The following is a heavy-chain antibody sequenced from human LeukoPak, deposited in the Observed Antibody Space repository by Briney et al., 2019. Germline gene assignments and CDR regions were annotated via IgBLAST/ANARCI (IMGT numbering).Heavy chain of an antibody. V-gene: IGHV1-3*01. J-gene: IGHJ1*01. Sequence: ASVTVSCKASGYAFTNYAMHWLRQAPGQRLEWMGWINAGNGNTKSSQKFQDRVTLTRDTSASTAYMELNSLSSEDTAVYYCARVPLDDASRHYYPHWGQGTLVTVSS. CDR1: GYAFTNYA. CDR2: INAGNGNT. CDR3: ARVPLDDASRHYYPH. D-gene: IGHD3-10*01.